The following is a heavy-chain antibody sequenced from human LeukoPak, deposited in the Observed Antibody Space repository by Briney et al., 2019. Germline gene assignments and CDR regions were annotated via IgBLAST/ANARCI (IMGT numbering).Heavy chain of an antibody. CDR2: IYHSEST. V-gene: IGHV4-4*02. D-gene: IGHD4-17*01. Sequence: PSETLSLTCAVSGGSISSSNWWSWVRQPPRKGLEWIGEIYHSESTNYNPSLKSRVTISLDMPKNQFSLKLSSVTAADTAVYYCASGDYNYFDYWGQGTLVTVSS. CDR1: GGSISSSNW. J-gene: IGHJ4*02. CDR3: ASGDYNYFDY.